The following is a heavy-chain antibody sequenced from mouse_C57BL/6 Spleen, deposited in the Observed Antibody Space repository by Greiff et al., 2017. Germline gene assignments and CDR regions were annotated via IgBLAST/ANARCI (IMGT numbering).Heavy chain of an antibody. D-gene: IGHD1-1*01. V-gene: IGHV5-16*01. Sequence: DVKLVESEGGLVQPGSSMKLSCTASGFTFSDYYMAWVRQVPEKGLEWVANINYDGSSTYYLDSLKSRFIISRDNAKNILYLQMSSLKSEDTATYYCARTGSSRYWYFDVWGTGTTVTVSS. CDR3: ARTGSSRYWYFDV. CDR2: INYDGSST. CDR1: GFTFSDYY. J-gene: IGHJ1*03.